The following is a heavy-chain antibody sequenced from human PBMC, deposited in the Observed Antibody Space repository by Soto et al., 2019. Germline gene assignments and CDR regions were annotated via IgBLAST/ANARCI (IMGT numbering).Heavy chain of an antibody. J-gene: IGHJ6*02. Sequence: ASETLSLTCTVSGGSISSYYWSWIRQPAGKGLEWIGRIYTSGSTNYNPSLKSRVTMSVDTSKNQFFLKLSSVTAADTAVYYCAREGIQLWLNHYYYYGMDVWGQGTTVTVSS. D-gene: IGHD5-18*01. V-gene: IGHV4-4*07. CDR1: GGSISSYY. CDR2: IYTSGST. CDR3: AREGIQLWLNHYYYYGMDV.